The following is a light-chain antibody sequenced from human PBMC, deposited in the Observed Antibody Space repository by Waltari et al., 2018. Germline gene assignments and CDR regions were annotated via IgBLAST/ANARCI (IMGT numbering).Light chain of an antibody. V-gene: IGLV2-14*01. J-gene: IGLJ1*01. CDR3: SSYTEWSTRV. CDR2: EVS. CDR1: SSDVGGYSY. Sequence: QSALTQPASVSGSLGQSITLSCTGSSSDVGGYSYVSWYQQHPGKVPKLLIYEVSNRPSGVSYRFSASKSGNTASLTISGLQPEDEADYFCSSYTEWSTRVFGTGTKVTVL.